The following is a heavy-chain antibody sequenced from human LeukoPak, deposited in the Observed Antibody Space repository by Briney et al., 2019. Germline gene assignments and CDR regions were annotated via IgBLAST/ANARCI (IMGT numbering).Heavy chain of an antibody. J-gene: IGHJ4*02. Sequence: SETLSLTCTVSGGSISSYYWSWIRQPPGKGLEWIGYIYYSGSTNYNPSLKSRVTISVDTSKNQFSLKLSSVTAADTAVYYCARRSSYYDFWSGYCDYWGQGTLVTVSS. D-gene: IGHD3-3*01. CDR1: GGSISSYY. CDR2: IYYSGST. CDR3: ARRSSYYDFWSGYCDY. V-gene: IGHV4-59*01.